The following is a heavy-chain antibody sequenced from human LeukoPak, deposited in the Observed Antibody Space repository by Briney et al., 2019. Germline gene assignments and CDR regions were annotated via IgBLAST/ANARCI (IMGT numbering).Heavy chain of an antibody. CDR2: ISGSGGST. D-gene: IGHD5-18*01. CDR1: AYTFSIYA. Sequence: GGSLRLSCAASAYTFSIYAMSWVRQAPGKGLGWVSTISGSGGSTHYADSVKGRFTISRDNSKNTLYLQMNSLRADDTAVYYCVRGYSYGWFDPWGQGTLVTVSS. J-gene: IGHJ5*02. CDR3: VRGYSYGWFDP. V-gene: IGHV3-23*01.